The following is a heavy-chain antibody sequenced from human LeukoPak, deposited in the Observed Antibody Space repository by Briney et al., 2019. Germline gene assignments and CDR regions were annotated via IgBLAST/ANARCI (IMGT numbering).Heavy chain of an antibody. CDR2: IIPILGIA. J-gene: IGHJ4*02. D-gene: IGHD5-18*01. CDR1: GGTFSIYA. V-gene: IGHV1-69*04. Sequence: SVKVSCKASGGTFSIYAISWVRQAPGQGLEWMGRIIPILGIANYAQKFQGRVTITADKSTSTAYMELSSLRSEDTAVYYCARARRYSYGNTIAYWGQGTLVTVSS. CDR3: ARARRYSYGNTIAY.